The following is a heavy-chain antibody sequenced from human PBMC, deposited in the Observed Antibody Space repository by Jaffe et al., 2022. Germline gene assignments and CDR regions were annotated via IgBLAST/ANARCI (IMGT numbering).Heavy chain of an antibody. D-gene: IGHD3-10*01. Sequence: QVQLVQSGAEVKKPGASVKVSCKASGYTFTSYDINWVRQATGQGLEWMGWINPNSGNTGYAQKFQGRVTMTRNTSISTVYMDLSSLRSEDTAVYYCATMNYYGSESSIKWFDPWGQGTLVTVSS. CDR2: INPNSGNT. V-gene: IGHV1-8*01. CDR3: ATMNYYGSESSIKWFDP. J-gene: IGHJ5*02. CDR1: GYTFTSYD.